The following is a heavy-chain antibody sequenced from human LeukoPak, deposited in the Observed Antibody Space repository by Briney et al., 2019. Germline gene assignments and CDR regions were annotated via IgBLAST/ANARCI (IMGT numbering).Heavy chain of an antibody. CDR3: ARDVAGFDY. V-gene: IGHV4-59*01. CDR2: IYYSGST. J-gene: IGHJ4*02. CDR1: GGSFSGYY. D-gene: IGHD6-13*01. Sequence: KSSETLSLTCAVYGGSFSGYYWSWIRQPPGKGLEWIGYIYYSGSTNYNPSLKSRVTISVDTSKNQFSLKLSSVTAADTAVYYCARDVAGFDYWGQGTLVTVSS.